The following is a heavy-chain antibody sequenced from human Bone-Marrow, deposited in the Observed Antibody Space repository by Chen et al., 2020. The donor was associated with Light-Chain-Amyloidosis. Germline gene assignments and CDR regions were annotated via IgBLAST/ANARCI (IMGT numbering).Heavy chain of an antibody. CDR2: IRTEAYGGTT. CDR3: TSYYGSGSYLYYSDF. CDR1: GFCFGDYA. V-gene: IGHV3-49*05. J-gene: IGHJ4*02. Sequence: EVQLVESGGGLVKPGRSLRVSCTTSGFCFGDYAMSWFRQAPGKGLEWVGFIRTEAYGGTTEYAASMKGRFTISRDDSKSIAYLHMTSLKTEDTAVYYCTSYYGSGSYLYYSDFWGQGTLVTVSS. D-gene: IGHD3-10*01.